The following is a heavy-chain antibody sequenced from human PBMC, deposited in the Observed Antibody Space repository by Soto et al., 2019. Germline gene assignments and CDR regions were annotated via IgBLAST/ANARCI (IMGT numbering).Heavy chain of an antibody. Sequence: EVQLVESGGGLVQPGGSLRLSCAASGFTFSSYSMNWVRQAPGKGLEWVSYISSSSSTIYYADSVKGRFTISRDNAKNSMYLQMNSRGAEGTAVYYWGREARGWYQRGGGYFDYWGQGTLVTVSS. D-gene: IGHD6-19*01. CDR1: GFTFSSYS. J-gene: IGHJ4*02. CDR3: GREARGWYQRGGGYFDY. CDR2: ISSSSSTI. V-gene: IGHV3-48*01.